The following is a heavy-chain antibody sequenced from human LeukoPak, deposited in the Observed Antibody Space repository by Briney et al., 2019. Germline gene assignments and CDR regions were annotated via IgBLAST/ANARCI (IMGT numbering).Heavy chain of an antibody. CDR2: XYSGCST. V-gene: IGHV3-66*01. D-gene: IGHD6-13*01. J-gene: IGHJ6*02. Sequence: XYSGCSTYYADSVKGRVTISRDNSKNTLYLQMNSLRAEDTAVYYCARGYSSSWYYYYYGMDVWGQGTTVTVSS. CDR3: ARGYSSSWYYYYYGMDV.